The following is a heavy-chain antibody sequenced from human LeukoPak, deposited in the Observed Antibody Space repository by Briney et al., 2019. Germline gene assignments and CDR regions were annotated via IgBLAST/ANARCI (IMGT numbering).Heavy chain of an antibody. J-gene: IGHJ5*02. CDR3: AREGRDGYNSNWFDP. Sequence: ASVKVSCKASGYTFTSYCMHWVRQAPGQGLEWMGIINPSGGSTSYAQKFQGRVTMTRDMSTSTVYMELSSLRSEDTAVYYCAREGRDGYNSNWFDPWGQGTLVTVSS. CDR2: INPSGGST. D-gene: IGHD5-24*01. CDR1: GYTFTSYC. V-gene: IGHV1-46*01.